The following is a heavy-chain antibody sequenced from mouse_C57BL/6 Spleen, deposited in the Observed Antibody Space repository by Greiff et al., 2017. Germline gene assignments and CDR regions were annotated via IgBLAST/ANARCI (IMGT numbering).Heavy chain of an antibody. CDR2: IWRGGST. CDR3: ARKGIYYGNLWYFDV. D-gene: IGHD2-1*01. Sequence: QVQLKESGPGLVQPSQSLSITCTVSGFSLTSYGVHWVRQSPGKGLEWLGVIWRGGSTDYNAAFISRLSISKDNSKSQVFFKMNSLQADDTAIYYCARKGIYYGNLWYFDVWGTGTTVTVSS. V-gene: IGHV2-2*01. J-gene: IGHJ1*03. CDR1: GFSLTSYG.